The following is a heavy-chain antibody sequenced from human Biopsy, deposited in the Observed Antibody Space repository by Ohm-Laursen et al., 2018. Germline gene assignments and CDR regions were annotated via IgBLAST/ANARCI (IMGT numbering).Heavy chain of an antibody. CDR2: FSYDGINK. CDR3: LREAATGYYRTADF. D-gene: IGHD3-9*01. Sequence: SLRLSCAASGFTFSVYAMHWVRQAPGKGLEWVAHFSYDGINKHYADSVKGRFTISRDNSKNTLSLQMNSLRVEDTAMYYCLREAATGYYRTADFWGQGTLVTVPS. J-gene: IGHJ4*02. CDR1: GFTFSVYA. V-gene: IGHV3-30*03.